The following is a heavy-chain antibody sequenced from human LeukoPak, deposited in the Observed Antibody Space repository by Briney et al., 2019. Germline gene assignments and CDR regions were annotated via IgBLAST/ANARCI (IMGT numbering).Heavy chain of an antibody. J-gene: IGHJ5*02. CDR1: GYTFTSYG. CDR3: ARVPDIVVVPAAILTGWFDP. Sequence: ASVKVSCKASGYTFTSYGISWVRQAPGQGLEWMGWISAYNGNTNYAQKLQGRVTMTTDTSTSTAYMELRSLRSDDTAVYYCARVPDIVVVPAAILTGWFDPWGQGTLVTVSS. CDR2: ISAYNGNT. V-gene: IGHV1-18*01. D-gene: IGHD2-2*01.